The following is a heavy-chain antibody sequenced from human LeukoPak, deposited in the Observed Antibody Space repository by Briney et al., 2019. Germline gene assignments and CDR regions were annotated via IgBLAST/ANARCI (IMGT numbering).Heavy chain of an antibody. CDR2: IIGSGGST. Sequence: GGSLRLSCAASGFTFSSYAMSWVRQAPGKGGEWVSPIIGSGGSTYYADSVKGRFTISRDNSKNTLYLQMNSLRAEDTAVYYCAKDSRIAAAAYFDYWGQGTLVTVSS. J-gene: IGHJ4*02. CDR3: AKDSRIAAAAYFDY. CDR1: GFTFSSYA. V-gene: IGHV3-23*01. D-gene: IGHD6-13*01.